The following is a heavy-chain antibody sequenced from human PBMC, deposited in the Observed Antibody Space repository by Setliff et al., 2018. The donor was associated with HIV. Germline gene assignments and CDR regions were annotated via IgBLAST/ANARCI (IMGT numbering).Heavy chain of an antibody. CDR1: GYTFTDYY. J-gene: IGHJ2*01. CDR3: ARGLTIFDPDWYFDL. D-gene: IGHD3-3*01. V-gene: IGHV1-69*10. CDR2: IIPILGIA. Sequence: SVKVSCKASGYTFTDYYIHWVQQAPGQGLEWMGGIIPILGIANYAQKFQGRVTITADKSTSTAYMELSSLRSEDTAVYYCARGLTIFDPDWYFDLWGRGTLVTVSS.